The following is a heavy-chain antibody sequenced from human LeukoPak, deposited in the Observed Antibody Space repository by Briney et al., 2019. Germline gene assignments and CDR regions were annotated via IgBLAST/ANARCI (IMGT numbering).Heavy chain of an antibody. CDR3: ARSMVRGVIYCFDP. CDR1: GGSISSTTYY. V-gene: IGHV4-39*07. Sequence: SETLSLTCTVSGGSISSTTYYWGWIRQPPGKGLEWIGSTYYSGSTYYSPSLKSRVSVSVDTSKNQFSLKLGSVTAADTAVYYCARSMVRGVIYCFDPWGQGNLVTVSS. J-gene: IGHJ5*02. CDR2: TYYSGST. D-gene: IGHD3-10*01.